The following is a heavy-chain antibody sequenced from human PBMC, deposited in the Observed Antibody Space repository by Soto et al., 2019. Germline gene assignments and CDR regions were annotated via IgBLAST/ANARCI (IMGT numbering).Heavy chain of an antibody. CDR1: GFTFSNYA. V-gene: IGHV3-30*03. CDR3: TRGRPLPSMNTGDEPLGI. J-gene: IGHJ3*02. D-gene: IGHD3-16*01. CDR2: MSFDGTR. Sequence: QVQLVESGGGVVQPGTSLTLSCAASGFTFSNYAMHWVRQAPGKGLEWVAAMSFDGTRYYADSVKGRSTISRDSARNTVFLQTSGLRVDDTALYYCTRGRPLPSMNTGDEPLGIWGQGTMVTVSS.